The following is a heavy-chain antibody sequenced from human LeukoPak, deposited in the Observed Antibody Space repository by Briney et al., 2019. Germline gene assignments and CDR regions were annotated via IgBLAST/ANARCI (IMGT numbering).Heavy chain of an antibody. V-gene: IGHV3-21*01. J-gene: IGHJ4*02. CDR1: GFTFSSYS. CDR3: ARVLSGSGGYFDY. D-gene: IGHD2/OR15-2a*01. CDR2: ISSSSSYI. Sequence: GGSLKLSCAASGFTFSSYSMNWVRQAPGKGLEWVSSISSSSSYIYYAGSVKGRFTISRDNAKNSLYLQMNSLRAEDTAVYYCARVLSGSGGYFDYWGQGTLVTVSS.